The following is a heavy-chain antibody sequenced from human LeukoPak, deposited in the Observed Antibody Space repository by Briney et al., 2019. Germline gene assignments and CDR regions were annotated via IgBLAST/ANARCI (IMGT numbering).Heavy chain of an antibody. Sequence: PSETLSLTCAVYGGSFSGYHWSWIRQPPGKGLEWIGEINHSESTNYNPSLKSRVTISVDTSKYQFSLKLSSVTAADTAVYYCARCQVVVASTSNYYYYYGMDVWGQGTTVTVSS. V-gene: IGHV4-34*01. CDR1: GGSFSGYH. D-gene: IGHD2-15*01. CDR2: INHSEST. J-gene: IGHJ6*02. CDR3: ARCQVVVASTSNYYYYYGMDV.